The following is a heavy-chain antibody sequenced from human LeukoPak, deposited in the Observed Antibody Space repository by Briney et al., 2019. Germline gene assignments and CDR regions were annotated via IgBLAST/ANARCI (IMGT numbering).Heavy chain of an antibody. J-gene: IGHJ4*02. CDR3: AKDRYPRLRLGELSFDY. CDR1: GLTFDDYA. Sequence: GWSLRLSCAASGLTFDDYAMHWVRQAPGKGLEWVSGISWNSGSIGYADSVKGRFTISRDNAKNSLYLQMNSLRAEDTALYYCAKDRYPRLRLGELSFDYWGQGTLVTVSS. D-gene: IGHD3-16*02. V-gene: IGHV3-9*01. CDR2: ISWNSGSI.